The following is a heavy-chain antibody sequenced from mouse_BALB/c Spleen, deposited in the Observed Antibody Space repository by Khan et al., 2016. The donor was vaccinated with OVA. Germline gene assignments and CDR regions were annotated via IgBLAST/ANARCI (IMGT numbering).Heavy chain of an antibody. CDR3: ARGNYYGYYFDY. CDR1: GYSITSGYA. J-gene: IGHJ2*01. D-gene: IGHD1-1*01. CDR2: ISYSGGT. V-gene: IGHV3-2*02. Sequence: EVQLQESGPGLVKPSQSLSLTCTVTGYSITSGYAWNWIRQFPGNKLEWRGNISYSGGTSYNQSLKSRISITRDTSKNQFFLQLNSVTTEDTATYYCARGNYYGYYFDYWGQGTTLTVSS.